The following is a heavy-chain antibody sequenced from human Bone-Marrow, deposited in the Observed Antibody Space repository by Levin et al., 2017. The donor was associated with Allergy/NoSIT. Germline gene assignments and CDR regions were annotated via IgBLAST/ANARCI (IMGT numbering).Heavy chain of an antibody. V-gene: IGHV3-23*01. CDR1: GFTFRNYI. D-gene: IGHD3-22*01. CDR3: VKDLRDSMIIVEGFDH. J-gene: IGHJ4*02. Sequence: GESLKISCAASGFTFRNYIMNWVRQAPGKGLEWVSGISGGSERTFYADSVKGRFSISRDNSKNTLYLQMNSLRAEDTAIYYCVKDLRDSMIIVEGFDHWGQGTLVTVSS. CDR2: ISGGSERT.